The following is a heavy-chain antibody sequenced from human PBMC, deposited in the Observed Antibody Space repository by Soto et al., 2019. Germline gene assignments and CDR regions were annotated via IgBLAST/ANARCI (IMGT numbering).Heavy chain of an antibody. J-gene: IGHJ4*02. D-gene: IGHD6-19*01. Sequence: GGSLRLSCAASGFTFSNYNMNWVRQAPGKGLEWVSSISSGSTYIYFADSVKGRFTISRDNAKNSLYLQMSSLRAEDTAIYFCARGSGTGLYTQFYFDYWGLGTLVTVSS. CDR1: GFTFSNYN. V-gene: IGHV3-21*01. CDR2: ISSGSTYI. CDR3: ARGSGTGLYTQFYFDY.